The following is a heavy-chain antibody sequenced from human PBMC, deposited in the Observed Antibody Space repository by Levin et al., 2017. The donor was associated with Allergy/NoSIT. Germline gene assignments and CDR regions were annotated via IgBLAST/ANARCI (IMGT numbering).Heavy chain of an antibody. CDR3: ARQRIVVVPAASSGWFDP. CDR1: GGSISSSTYY. Sequence: SSETLSLTCTVSGGSISSSTYYWGWIRQPPGKGLEWIGNIYYSGSTYYNPSLKSRVTISVDTSKSQFSLKLSSVTAADTAVYYCARQRIVVVPAASSGWFDPWGQGTLVIVSS. V-gene: IGHV4-39*01. D-gene: IGHD2-2*01. J-gene: IGHJ5*02. CDR2: IYYSGST.